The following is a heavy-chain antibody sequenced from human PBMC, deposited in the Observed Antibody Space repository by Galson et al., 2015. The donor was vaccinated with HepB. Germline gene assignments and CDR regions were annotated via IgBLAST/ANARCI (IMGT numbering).Heavy chain of an antibody. D-gene: IGHD2-2*01. CDR3: ARTYHSDAFHI. J-gene: IGHJ3*02. V-gene: IGHV4-59*01. Sequence: LSLTCTVSGGSLNNYYWSWVRQPPGKGLEWIAYIYYSGGTNYNPSLESRVTLSVDTSKNQFSLTLTSVTAADTAMYYCARTYHSDAFHIWGQGTMVTVSS. CDR2: IYYSGGT. CDR1: GGSLNNYY.